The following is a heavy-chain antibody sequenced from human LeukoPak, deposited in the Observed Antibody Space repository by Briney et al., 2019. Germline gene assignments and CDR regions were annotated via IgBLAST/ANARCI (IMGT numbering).Heavy chain of an antibody. CDR2: INPNTGGT. V-gene: IGHV1-2*02. CDR3: ARDEEMTSGSGAGYCFEP. CDR1: GYVFTAYY. D-gene: IGHD3-10*01. J-gene: IGHJ5*02. Sequence: ASVKVPCEASGYVFTAYYIHWVRRAPGQGREGVAWINPNTGGTTYTQNLPGRTSLTRDASINTAYMEMRRLRFDDTALYYCARDEEMTSGSGAGYCFEPWGQRNLVTLSS.